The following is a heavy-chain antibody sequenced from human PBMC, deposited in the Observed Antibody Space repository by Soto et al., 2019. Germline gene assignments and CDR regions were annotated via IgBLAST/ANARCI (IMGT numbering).Heavy chain of an antibody. V-gene: IGHV4-30-4*01. CDR2: IYDSGST. CDR3: ARDTDFDY. D-gene: IGHD4-4*01. Sequence: PSETLSLTCTFSGTSISSGDYYWSWIRQPPGKGLEWIGYIYDSGSTYYNPSLKSRVTISVDTSKNQSSLKLSSVTAADTAVYYCARDTDFDYWGQGTLVTVSS. J-gene: IGHJ4*02. CDR1: GTSISSGDYY.